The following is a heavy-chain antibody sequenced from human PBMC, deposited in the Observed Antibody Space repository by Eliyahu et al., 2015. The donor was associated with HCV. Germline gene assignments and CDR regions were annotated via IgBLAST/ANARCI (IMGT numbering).Heavy chain of an antibody. CDR1: GFTFSSYA. CDR3: AKGLVRDPTFDY. Sequence: LSCAASGFTFSSYAMSWVRQAPGKGLEWVSAISGSGGSTYYADSVKGRFTISRDNSKNTLYLQMNSLRAEDTAVYYCAKGLVRDPTFDYWGQGTLVTVSS. V-gene: IGHV3-23*01. J-gene: IGHJ4*02. CDR2: ISGSGGST.